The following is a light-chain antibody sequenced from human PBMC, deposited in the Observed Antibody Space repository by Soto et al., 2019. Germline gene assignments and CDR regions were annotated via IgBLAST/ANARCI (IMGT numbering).Light chain of an antibody. CDR1: QSVSSN. CDR2: DAS. CDR3: QQYNNWPTWT. J-gene: IGKJ1*01. V-gene: IGKV3-15*01. Sequence: ILMTQSPATLSVSPGERATLSCRASQSVSSNLAWYQQKPGQAPRLLIYDASTRATGIPARFSGSGSGTEFTPTISSLQSEDFAVYYCQQYNNWPTWTFGQGTKVDIK.